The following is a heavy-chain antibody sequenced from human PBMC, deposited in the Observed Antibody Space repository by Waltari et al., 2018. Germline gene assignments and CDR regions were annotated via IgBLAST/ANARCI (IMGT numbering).Heavy chain of an antibody. CDR1: GGSISRSNYY. V-gene: IGHV4-39*01. J-gene: IGHJ4*02. D-gene: IGHD3-10*01. CDR2: IFQRGST. CDR3: ARIYGSGSPIPSVDY. Sequence: QLQLQESGPGLVKPSETLSLTCTVSGGSISRSNYYWGWIRQPPGKGLDWIASIFQRGSTYYDPSLKSRVTISLDTSKNQFSLKLTSVTAADTAVYYCARIYGSGSPIPSVDYWGQGTLVTVSS.